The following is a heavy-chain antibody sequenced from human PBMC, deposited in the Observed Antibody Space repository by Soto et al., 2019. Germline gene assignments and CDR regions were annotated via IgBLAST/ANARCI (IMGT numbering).Heavy chain of an antibody. Sequence: SETLSLTCAVSGGSISSGGYSWSWIRQPPGKGLEWIGYMYHSGSTYYNPSLKSRVTISIDRSKNQFSLKLSSVTAADTAVYYPARTFWVPAARDFDTWGEAALVT. J-gene: IGHJ4*02. V-gene: IGHV4-30-2*01. CDR2: MYHSGST. CDR1: GGSISSGGYS. D-gene: IGHD2-2*01. CDR3: ARTFWVPAARDFDT.